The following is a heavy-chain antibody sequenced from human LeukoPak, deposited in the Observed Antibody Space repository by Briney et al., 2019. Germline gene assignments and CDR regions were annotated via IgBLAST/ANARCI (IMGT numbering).Heavy chain of an antibody. Sequence: GRSLRLSCAASGFTFSSYGMHWVRQAPGKGLEWVAVISYDGSNKYYADSVKGRFTISRDNSKNTLYLQMNSLRAEDTAVYYCAKDHSSSWYALGYFQHWGQGTLVTVSS. D-gene: IGHD6-13*01. CDR2: ISYDGSNK. J-gene: IGHJ1*01. V-gene: IGHV3-30*18. CDR1: GFTFSSYG. CDR3: AKDHSSSWYALGYFQH.